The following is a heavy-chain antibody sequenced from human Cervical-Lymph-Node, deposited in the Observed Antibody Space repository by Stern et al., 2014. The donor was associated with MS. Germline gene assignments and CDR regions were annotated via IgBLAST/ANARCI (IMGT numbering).Heavy chain of an antibody. CDR2: IKSKNDGGTI. J-gene: IGHJ4*02. CDR1: GFTFSNAW. V-gene: IGHV3-15*01. Sequence: EVHLVESGGGLVKPGGSLRLSCTASGFTFSNAWMSWVRQAPGKGLEWVARIKSKNDGGTIDYAAPVIGRFTISRDDSKKTLYLQMNSLKTEDTAMYYCATNTLWGQGTLVTVSS. CDR3: ATNTL. D-gene: IGHD2/OR15-2a*01.